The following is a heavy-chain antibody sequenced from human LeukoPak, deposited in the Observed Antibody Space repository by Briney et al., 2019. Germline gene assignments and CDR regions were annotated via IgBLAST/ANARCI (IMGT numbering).Heavy chain of an antibody. CDR1: GGSLSSYY. Sequence: PSETLSLTCTVSGGSLSSYYWSWIRQPPGKGLEWIGYIYYSGSTNYNPSLKSRVTISKDTSNNQFSLKLSSVTAADTAVYYCARGKYSSGWSDSFDIWGQGTMVTVSS. J-gene: IGHJ3*02. V-gene: IGHV4-59*08. D-gene: IGHD6-19*01. CDR2: IYYSGST. CDR3: ARGKYSSGWSDSFDI.